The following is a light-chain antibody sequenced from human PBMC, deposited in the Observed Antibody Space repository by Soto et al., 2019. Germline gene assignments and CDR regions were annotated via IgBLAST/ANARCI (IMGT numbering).Light chain of an antibody. CDR1: QSISRY. CDR2: AAS. Sequence: DLPMTQSPSSLSASVGDRVTITCRASQSISRYLNWYQQKPGKAPKLLIYAASSLQSGVPSRFSGSGSGTDFTLTISSLQPEDSATYYCQQSYSTPRLFTFGQGTNLEI. CDR3: QQSYSTPRLFT. J-gene: IGKJ2*01. V-gene: IGKV1-39*01.